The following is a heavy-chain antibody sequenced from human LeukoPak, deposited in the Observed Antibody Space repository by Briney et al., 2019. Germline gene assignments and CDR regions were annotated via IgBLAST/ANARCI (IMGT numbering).Heavy chain of an antibody. Sequence: GGSLRLSCAASGFTFDDYAMHWVRQAPGKGLEWVSGISWNSGSIGYADSVKGRFTISRDNAKNSLYLQMNSLRAGDTALYYCAKDSAVLSSSSLDYWGQGTLVTVSS. J-gene: IGHJ4*02. CDR2: ISWNSGSI. CDR1: GFTFDDYA. V-gene: IGHV3-9*01. D-gene: IGHD6-6*01. CDR3: AKDSAVLSSSSLDY.